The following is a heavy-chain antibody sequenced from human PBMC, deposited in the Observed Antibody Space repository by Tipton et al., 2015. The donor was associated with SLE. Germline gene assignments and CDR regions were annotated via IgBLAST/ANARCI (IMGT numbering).Heavy chain of an antibody. CDR2: VDDSGTT. D-gene: IGHD4/OR15-4a*01. V-gene: IGHV4-34*10. J-gene: IGHJ4*02. CDR3: ARDRVLFDF. Sequence: NWIRQTPGKGLEWLGEVDDSGTTNYNPSLKSRVGMSLDTSKNQFSLKLTSVTAADSAVYYCARDRVLFDFWGQGTLVTVSS.